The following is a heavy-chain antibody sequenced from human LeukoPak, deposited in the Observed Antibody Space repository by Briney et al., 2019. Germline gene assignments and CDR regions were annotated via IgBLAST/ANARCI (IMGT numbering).Heavy chain of an antibody. D-gene: IGHD4-17*01. Sequence: PSQTLSLTCTVSGGSISSGGYYWSWIRQHPGKGLEWIGYIYYSGSTYYNPSLKSRVTISVDTSKNQFSLKLSSVTAADTAVYYCARDRCGDYPFDYWGQGTLVTVSS. CDR1: GGSISSGGYY. CDR2: IYYSGST. V-gene: IGHV4-31*03. CDR3: ARDRCGDYPFDY. J-gene: IGHJ4*02.